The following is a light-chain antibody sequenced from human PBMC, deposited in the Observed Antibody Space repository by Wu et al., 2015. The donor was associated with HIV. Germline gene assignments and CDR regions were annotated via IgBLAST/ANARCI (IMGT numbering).Light chain of an antibody. J-gene: IGKJ4*01. CDR2: DAS. CDR3: QQRYTWPLT. Sequence: EIVLTQSPATLSLSPGERATLSCTASQSVSSHMAWYQRKPGQAPRLLIYDASNRATGIPARFSGSGSGTDATLTISNLEPEDFAVYYCQQRYTWPLTFGGGTKGGDQT. V-gene: IGKV3-11*01. CDR1: QSVSSH.